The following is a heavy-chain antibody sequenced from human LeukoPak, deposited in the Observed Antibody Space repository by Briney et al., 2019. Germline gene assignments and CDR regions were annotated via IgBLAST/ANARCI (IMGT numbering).Heavy chain of an antibody. V-gene: IGHV3-7*01. D-gene: IGHD3-10*01. J-gene: IGHJ4*02. CDR1: GFTFNSYW. CDR2: IKQDGSEK. CDR3: ARQLGGSGSY. Sequence: GGSLRLSCAASGFTFNSYWMSWVRQAPGKGLEWVANIKQDGSEKYYVDSVKGRFTTSRDNAKNSVYLQMNSLRAEDTAVYYCARQLGGSGSYWGQGTLVTVSS.